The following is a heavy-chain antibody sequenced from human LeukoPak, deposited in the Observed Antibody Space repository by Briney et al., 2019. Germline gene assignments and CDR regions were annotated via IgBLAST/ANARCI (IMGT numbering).Heavy chain of an antibody. CDR3: ARREMVDNAFDI. J-gene: IGHJ3*02. CDR2: IYSGGSS. D-gene: IGHD5-24*01. CDR1: GFTVSSNY. V-gene: IGHV3-66*01. Sequence: GGSLRLSCTASGFTVSSNYMSWVRQAAGKGLEWVSIIYSGGSSYHADSVKGRFTISRDKSKNTLFLQMNSLRAEDTAVYYCARREMVDNAFDIWGQGSLVTVSS.